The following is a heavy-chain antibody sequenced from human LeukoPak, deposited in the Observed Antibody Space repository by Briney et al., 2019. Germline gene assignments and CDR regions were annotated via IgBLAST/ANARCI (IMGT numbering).Heavy chain of an antibody. Sequence: SETLSLTCTVSGYSISSGYYWGWIRQPPGKGLEWIGSIYHSGSTYYNPSLKSRVTISVDTSKNQFSLKLSSVTAADTAVYYCARGRVYYYDSSGYYYHDAFDIWGQGTMVTVSS. CDR2: IYHSGST. J-gene: IGHJ3*02. D-gene: IGHD3-22*01. V-gene: IGHV4-38-2*02. CDR1: GYSISSGYY. CDR3: ARGRVYYYDSSGYYYHDAFDI.